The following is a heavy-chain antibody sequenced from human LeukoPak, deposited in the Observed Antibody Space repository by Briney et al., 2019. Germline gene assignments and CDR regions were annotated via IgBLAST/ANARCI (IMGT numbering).Heavy chain of an antibody. V-gene: IGHV3-23*01. D-gene: IGHD3-22*01. Sequence: PWGSLSLTCAASGFTFSSNAMSWVRQAPGKGLEWVSAISGSGGSTYYADSVKGRFTISRDNSKSTLNLQMNSLRVEDTAVYYCAKDPRASSAYCYDRLPHWAQGPLVTVSS. CDR3: AKDPRASSAYCYDRLPH. J-gene: IGHJ4*02. CDR1: GFTFSSNA. CDR2: ISGSGGST.